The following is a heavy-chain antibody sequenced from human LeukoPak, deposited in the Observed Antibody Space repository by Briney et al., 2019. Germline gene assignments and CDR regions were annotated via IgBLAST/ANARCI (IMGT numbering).Heavy chain of an antibody. Sequence: PSETLSLTCTVSGYSISSGYYWGWIRQPPGQGLEWIGSIYHSGSTYYNPSLKSRVTISVDTSKNQFSLKLSSVTAADTAVYYCARVGLTMVRGVSDYWGQGTLVTVSS. CDR1: GYSISSGYY. CDR2: IYHSGST. CDR3: ARVGLTMVRGVSDY. J-gene: IGHJ4*02. D-gene: IGHD3-10*01. V-gene: IGHV4-38-2*02.